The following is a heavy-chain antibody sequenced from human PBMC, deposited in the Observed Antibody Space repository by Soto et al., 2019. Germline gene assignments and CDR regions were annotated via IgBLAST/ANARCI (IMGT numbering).Heavy chain of an antibody. Sequence: QVQLQQWGAGLLKPSETLSLTCAVYGGSFSGYYWSWIRQPPGKGLEWIGESNHSGSTNYNPSLKSRVTISVDTSKNQFSLKLSSVTAADTAVYYCARGPRLHDILTGYYKVGYYYYGMDVWGQGTTVTVSS. D-gene: IGHD3-9*01. CDR3: ARGPRLHDILTGYYKVGYYYYGMDV. CDR2: SNHSGST. J-gene: IGHJ6*02. V-gene: IGHV4-34*01. CDR1: GGSFSGYY.